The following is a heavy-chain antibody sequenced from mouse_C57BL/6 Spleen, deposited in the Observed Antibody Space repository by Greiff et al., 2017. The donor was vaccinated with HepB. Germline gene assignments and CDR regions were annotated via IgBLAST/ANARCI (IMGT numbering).Heavy chain of an antibody. Sequence: EVHLVESGGGLVKPGGSLKLSCAASGFTFSSYTMSWVRQTPEKRLEWVATISGGGGNTYYPDSVKGRFTISRDNAKNTLYLQMSSLRSEDTALYYCARGSSYVSWFAYWGQGTLVTVSA. V-gene: IGHV5-9*01. CDR3: ARGSSYVSWFAY. J-gene: IGHJ3*01. CDR1: GFTFSSYT. CDR2: ISGGGGNT. D-gene: IGHD1-1*01.